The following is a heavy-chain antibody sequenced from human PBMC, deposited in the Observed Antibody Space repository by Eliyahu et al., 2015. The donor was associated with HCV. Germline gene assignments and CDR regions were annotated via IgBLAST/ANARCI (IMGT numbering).Heavy chain of an antibody. V-gene: IGHV1-69*06. CDR2: IIPIFGTA. CDR1: GGTXSXXA. Sequence: QVQLVQSGAEXKKPGSSVKVSCKASGGTXSXXAISWVXQAPGQGLEWMGGIIPIFGTAXYAQKFQGRVTITADKSTSTAYMELSSLRSEDTAVYYCARSTVVLSIYYYYGMDVWGQGTTVTVSS. J-gene: IGHJ6*02. CDR3: ARSTVVLSIYYYYGMDV. D-gene: IGHD4-23*01.